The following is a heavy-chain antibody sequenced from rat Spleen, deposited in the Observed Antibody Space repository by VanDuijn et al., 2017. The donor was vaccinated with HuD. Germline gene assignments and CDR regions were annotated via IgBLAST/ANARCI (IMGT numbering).Heavy chain of an antibody. J-gene: IGHJ4*01. CDR2: INYDGRST. CDR3: ARHGRGGTTYHYVMDV. V-gene: IGHV5-29*01. Sequence: EVQLVESDGGLVQPGRSLKLSCAASGFAFSDHYVAWVRQGPTKGLEWVATINYDGRSTFYRDSVRDRFTISRDNGKNILYLQIDSLKPEDTATYYCARHGRGGTTYHYVMDVWGQGASVTVSS. CDR1: GFAFSDHY. D-gene: IGHD4-3*01.